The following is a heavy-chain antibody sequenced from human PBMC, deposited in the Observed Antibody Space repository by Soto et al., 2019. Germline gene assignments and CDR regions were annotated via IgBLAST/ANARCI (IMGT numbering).Heavy chain of an antibody. D-gene: IGHD5-18*01. Sequence: HPGGSLRLSCAASGSTVSSYYMSWVRQAPGKGLEWVSVIYGGATSYYADSVEGRFTISRDNSKNTLYLQMNSLRAEDTAVYYCATDWGFSYGYAYDNWGQGTLVTVSS. CDR3: ATDWGFSYGYAYDN. CDR2: IYGGATS. V-gene: IGHV3-66*01. CDR1: GSTVSSYY. J-gene: IGHJ4*02.